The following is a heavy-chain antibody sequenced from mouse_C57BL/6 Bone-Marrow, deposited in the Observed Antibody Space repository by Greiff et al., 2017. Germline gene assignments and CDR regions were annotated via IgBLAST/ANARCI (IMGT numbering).Heavy chain of an antibody. CDR3: TKGDSHYFDY. J-gene: IGHJ2*01. V-gene: IGHV14-4*01. D-gene: IGHD3-3*01. Sequence: VHVKQSGAELVRPGASVKLSCTASGFNIKDDYMHWVKQRPEQGLEWIGWIDPENGDTEYASKFQGKATITADTSSNTAYLQLSSLTSEDTAVYYCTKGDSHYFDYWGQGTTLTVSS. CDR1: GFNIKDDY. CDR2: IDPENGDT.